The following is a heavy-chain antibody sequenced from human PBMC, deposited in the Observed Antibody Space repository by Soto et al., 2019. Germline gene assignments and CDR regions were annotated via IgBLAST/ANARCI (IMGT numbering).Heavy chain of an antibody. J-gene: IGHJ6*03. CDR1: GFTFSDYY. Sequence: PGGSLRLSCAASGFTFSDYYMSWIRQAPGKGLEWVSYISSSGSTIYYADSVKGRFTISRDNAKNSLYLQMNSLRAEDTAVYYCAREKILEWLSLPYYYYYMDVWGKGTTVTVSS. CDR2: ISSSGSTI. CDR3: AREKILEWLSLPYYYYYMDV. V-gene: IGHV3-11*01. D-gene: IGHD3-3*01.